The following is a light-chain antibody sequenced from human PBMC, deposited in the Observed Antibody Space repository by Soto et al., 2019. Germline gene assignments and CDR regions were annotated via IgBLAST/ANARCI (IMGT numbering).Light chain of an antibody. CDR2: GIS. Sequence: EIVLTQSPGTLSLSPWERATLSCRASHTISSSYLACYQQKPVQAPRLLMYGISRRATGIPDRVSGRGCGTDFTLSITRLEPEDFAVYYCQQYVTSSPLTFGQGTKVDIK. CDR3: QQYVTSSPLT. V-gene: IGKV3-20*01. CDR1: HTISSSY. J-gene: IGKJ1*01.